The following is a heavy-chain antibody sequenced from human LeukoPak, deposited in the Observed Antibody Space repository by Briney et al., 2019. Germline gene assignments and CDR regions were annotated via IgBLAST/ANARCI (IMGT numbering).Heavy chain of an antibody. D-gene: IGHD3-22*01. CDR3: ARGLRAYYFDGSGHFDY. CDR2: IYYSGST. J-gene: IGHJ4*02. V-gene: IGHV4-59*01. CDR1: GGSISTYY. Sequence: SETLSLTCTVSGGSISTYYWSWIRQPPGKGLEWIGYIYYSGSTNYNPSLKSRVTISLDTSKNRFSLKLSSVTAADTAVYYCARGLRAYYFDGSGHFDYWGQGTLITVSS.